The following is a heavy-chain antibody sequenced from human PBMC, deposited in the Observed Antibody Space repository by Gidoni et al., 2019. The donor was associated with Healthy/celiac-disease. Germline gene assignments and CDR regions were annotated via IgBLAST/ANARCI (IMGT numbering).Heavy chain of an antibody. J-gene: IGHJ4*02. CDR2: ISGSGGST. CDR3: AKGFKILRFLEWLSLGDY. CDR1: GFTFSSYA. V-gene: IGHV3-23*01. Sequence: EVQLLESGGGLVQPGGSLRLSCAASGFTFSSYAMSWVRQAPGKGLEWVSAISGSGGSTYYADSVKGRFTISRDNSKNTLYLQMNSLRAEDTAVYYCAKGFKILRFLEWLSLGDYWGQGTLVTVSS. D-gene: IGHD3-3*01.